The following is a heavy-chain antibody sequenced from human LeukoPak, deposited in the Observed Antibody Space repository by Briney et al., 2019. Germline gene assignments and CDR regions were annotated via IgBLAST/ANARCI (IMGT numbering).Heavy chain of an antibody. J-gene: IGHJ4*02. CDR3: SNGIYRDSY. CDR1: GFTFSSYW. D-gene: IGHD1-26*01. CDR2: INSDGSST. V-gene: IGHV3-74*01. Sequence: GGSLRLSCAASGFTFSSYWMHWVRQAPGKGLVWVSRINSDGSSTSNADSVKGRFTISRDNAKNSLYLQMNNLRAEDTAVYYCSNGIYRDSYWGQGTQVTVSS.